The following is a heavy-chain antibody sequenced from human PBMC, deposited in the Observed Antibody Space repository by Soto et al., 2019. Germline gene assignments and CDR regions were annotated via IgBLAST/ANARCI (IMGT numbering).Heavy chain of an antibody. J-gene: IGHJ5*02. V-gene: IGHV1-46*01. D-gene: IGHD2-2*01. CDR2: INPSAGNI. Sequence: ASVKVSCKASGYTFTDYYIHWVRQAPGQGLEWMGLINPSAGNIKYAQNFQGRVTMTRDTSTSTVYMELSSLKSEDTAVYYCARDHPLGGGPKRDLEGRVVVGAPTVIDVPNPLQALPWG. CDR1: GYTFTDYY. CDR3: ARDHPLGGGPKRDLEGRVVVGAPTVIDVPNPLQALP.